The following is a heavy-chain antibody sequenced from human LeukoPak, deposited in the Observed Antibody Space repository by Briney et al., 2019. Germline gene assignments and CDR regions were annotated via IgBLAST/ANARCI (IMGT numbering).Heavy chain of an antibody. Sequence: GGSLRLSCAASGFPFSSNWMHWVRQAPGKGLVWVSRINSDGSSPHYADSVKGRFTISRDNAESSLYLQMNSLRVEDTAVYYCVRNLAVAGTCFDSWGQGTLVTVSS. CDR2: INSDGSSP. CDR1: GFPFSSNW. V-gene: IGHV3-74*01. J-gene: IGHJ4*02. D-gene: IGHD6-19*01. CDR3: VRNLAVAGTCFDS.